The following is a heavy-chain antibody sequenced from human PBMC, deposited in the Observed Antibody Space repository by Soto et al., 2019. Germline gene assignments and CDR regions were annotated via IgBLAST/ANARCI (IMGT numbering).Heavy chain of an antibody. CDR3: ARGGITGTTNAYYYYGMDV. J-gene: IGHJ6*02. CDR2: IIPIFGTA. CDR1: GGTFSSYA. Sequence: GASVKVSCKASGGTFSSYAISWVRQAPGQGLEWMGGIIPIFGTASYAQKFQGRVTITADESTSTAYMELSSLRSEDTAVYYCARGGITGTTNAYYYYGMDVWGQGTTVTVSS. V-gene: IGHV1-69*13. D-gene: IGHD1-7*01.